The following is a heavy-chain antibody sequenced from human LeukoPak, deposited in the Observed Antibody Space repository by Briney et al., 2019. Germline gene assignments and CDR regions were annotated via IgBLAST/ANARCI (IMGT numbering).Heavy chain of an antibody. CDR3: AKRAYYYDSSGYSRYYGMDV. CDR1: GFTFSSYS. CDR2: ISYDGSNK. V-gene: IGHV3-30*18. Sequence: GGSLRLSCAASGFTFSSYSMNWVRQVPGKGLEWVAVISYDGSNKYYADSVKGRFTISRDNSKNTLYLQMNSLRAEDTAVYYCAKRAYYYDSSGYSRYYGMDVWGQGTTVTVSS. J-gene: IGHJ6*02. D-gene: IGHD3-22*01.